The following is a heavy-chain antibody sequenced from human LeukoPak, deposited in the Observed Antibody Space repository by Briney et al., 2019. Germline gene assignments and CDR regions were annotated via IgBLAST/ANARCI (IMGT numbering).Heavy chain of an antibody. V-gene: IGHV1-69*04. CDR2: IITILGIA. Sequence: VASVKVSCKASGGTFSSYAISWVRQAPGQGLEWMGRIITILGIANYAQKFQGRVTITADKSTSTAYMELSSLRSEDTAVYYCARDIMTGYSSNWGQGTLVTVSS. J-gene: IGHJ4*02. CDR1: GGTFSSYA. D-gene: IGHD3-9*01. CDR3: ARDIMTGYSSN.